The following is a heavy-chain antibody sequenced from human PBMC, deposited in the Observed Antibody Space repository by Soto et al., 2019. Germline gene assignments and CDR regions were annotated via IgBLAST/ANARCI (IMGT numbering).Heavy chain of an antibody. Sequence: ASVKVSCKASGYTFTSYAMHWVRQAPGQRLEWMGWINAGNGNTKYSQKFQGRVTITRDTSASTAYMELSSLRSEDTAVYYCASAYCGGDCSKYYYVMDVWGQGTTVTVSS. CDR3: ASAYCGGDCSKYYYVMDV. V-gene: IGHV1-3*01. CDR1: GYTFTSYA. D-gene: IGHD2-21*02. J-gene: IGHJ6*02. CDR2: INAGNGNT.